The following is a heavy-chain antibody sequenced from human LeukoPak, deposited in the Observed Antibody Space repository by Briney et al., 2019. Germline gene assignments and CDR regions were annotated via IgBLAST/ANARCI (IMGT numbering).Heavy chain of an antibody. V-gene: IGHV3-74*01. CDR3: AKDLWSHSRSYFNY. CDR2: INSDGSST. Sequence: GGSLRLSCAASGFTFSSYWMRWVRQAPGKGLVWVSCINSDGSSTSYAASVKGRFTISGDNAKNTLYLQMNSLIAEDTAVYYCAKDLWSHSRSYFNYWGQGTLVTVSS. CDR1: GFTFSSYW. D-gene: IGHD3-22*01. J-gene: IGHJ4*02.